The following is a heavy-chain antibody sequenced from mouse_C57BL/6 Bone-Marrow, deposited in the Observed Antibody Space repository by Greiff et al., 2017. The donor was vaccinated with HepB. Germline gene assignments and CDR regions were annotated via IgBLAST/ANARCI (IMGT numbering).Heavy chain of an antibody. J-gene: IGHJ4*01. CDR2: IDPSDSYT. Sequence: QVQLQQPGAELVKPGASVKLSCKASGYTFTSYWMQWVKQRPGQGLEWIGEIDPSDSYTNYNQKFKGKATLTVDTSSSTACMQLSSLKSEDSAVYYCAREAILRLYYAMDYWGQGTSVTVSS. CDR1: GYTFTSYW. D-gene: IGHD1-1*01. CDR3: AREAILRLYYAMDY. V-gene: IGHV1-50*01.